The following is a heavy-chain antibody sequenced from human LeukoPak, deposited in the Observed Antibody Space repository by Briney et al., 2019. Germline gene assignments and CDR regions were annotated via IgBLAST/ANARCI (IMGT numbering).Heavy chain of an antibody. Sequence: RASVKVSCKASGYTFAGYYMHWVRQAPGQGLEWMGWINPNSGGTNYAQKFQGRVTMTRDTSISTAYMELSRLRSDDTAVYYCAGAPTHHEIDIWGQGTMVTVSS. CDR3: AGAPTHHEIDI. CDR2: INPNSGGT. CDR1: GYTFAGYY. V-gene: IGHV1-2*02. D-gene: IGHD1-14*01. J-gene: IGHJ3*02.